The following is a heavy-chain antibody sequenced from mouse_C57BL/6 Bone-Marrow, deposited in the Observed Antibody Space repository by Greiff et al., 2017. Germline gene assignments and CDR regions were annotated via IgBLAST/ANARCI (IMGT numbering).Heavy chain of an antibody. D-gene: IGHD3-3*01. CDR1: GYTFTDYF. CDR2: IYPGSGNT. CDR3: ARGLSR. J-gene: IGHJ2*01. V-gene: IGHV1-76*01. Sequence: QVQLQQSGAELVRPGASVKVSCKASGYTFTDYFINWVKQRPGQGLEWIARIYPGSGNTNYNEKFKGKATLTAEKSSSTAYMQLSSLTAEDSAVYVCARGLSRWGQGTTLTVSA.